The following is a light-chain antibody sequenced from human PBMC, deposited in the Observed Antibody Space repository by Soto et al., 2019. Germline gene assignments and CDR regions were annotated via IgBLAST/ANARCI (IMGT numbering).Light chain of an antibody. Sequence: DIQMTQSPSSLSASVGDRVTITCRASQGISNYLAWYQQQPGKVPKLLIYVASTLQSGVPSRFSGSGSGTDFTLTISSLQPEGVATYYCQKYNSAPWTFGQGTKVEIK. CDR2: VAS. J-gene: IGKJ1*01. CDR1: QGISNY. V-gene: IGKV1-27*01. CDR3: QKYNSAPWT.